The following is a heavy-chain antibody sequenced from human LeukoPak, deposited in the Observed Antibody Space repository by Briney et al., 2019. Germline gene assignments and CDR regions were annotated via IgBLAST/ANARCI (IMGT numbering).Heavy chain of an antibody. Sequence: SETLSLTCAVYGGSFSGYYWSWIRQPPGKGLEWIGEINHSGSTNYNPSLKSRVTISVDTSKNQFSLKLSSVTAADTAVYYCARGRRDGYNYYFDYWGQGTLVTVSS. CDR2: INHSGST. J-gene: IGHJ4*02. CDR1: GGSFSGYY. D-gene: IGHD5-24*01. V-gene: IGHV4-34*01. CDR3: ARGRRDGYNYYFDY.